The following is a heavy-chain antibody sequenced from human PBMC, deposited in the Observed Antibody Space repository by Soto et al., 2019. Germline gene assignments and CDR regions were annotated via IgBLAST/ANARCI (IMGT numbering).Heavy chain of an antibody. V-gene: IGHV3-13*04. CDR3: ARAKGRYSSSPEFDY. Sequence: GGSLRLSCAASGFTFSSYDMHWVRQATGKGLEWVSAIGTAGDTYYPGSVKGRFTISRENAKNSLYLQMNSLRAGDTAVYYCARAKGRYSSSPEFDYWGQGTLVTVSS. CDR1: GFTFSSYD. CDR2: IGTAGDT. D-gene: IGHD6-13*01. J-gene: IGHJ4*02.